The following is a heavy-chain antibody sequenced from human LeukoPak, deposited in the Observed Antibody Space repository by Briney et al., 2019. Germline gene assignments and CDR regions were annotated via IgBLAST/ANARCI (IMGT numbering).Heavy chain of an antibody. CDR3: AREGLYRAFDN. CDR1: GFTFSVYS. Sequence: GGSLRLSCAASGFTFSVYSINGFRQAPGKGLKWVSSISSSSSYIYYADSVKGRFTISRDNAKNSLYLQMNSLRAEDTAVYCCAREGLYRAFDNWGQGTLVTVSS. J-gene: IGHJ4*02. CDR2: ISSSSSYI. V-gene: IGHV3-21*01. D-gene: IGHD2/OR15-2a*01.